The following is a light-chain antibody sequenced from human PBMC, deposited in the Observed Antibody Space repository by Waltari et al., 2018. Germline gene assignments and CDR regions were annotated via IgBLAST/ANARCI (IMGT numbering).Light chain of an antibody. CDR3: NSYTGSSSWM. Sequence: QSALTQPTSVSGSPGQSVTISCTGTSRDVAFYNYVSWYQQYPGKAPQLLIYDFSDRPSWVSSRFSGAKSGNPASLTISGLQADDEADYYCNSYTGSSSWMFGGGTKLTVL. CDR1: SRDVAFYNY. V-gene: IGLV2-14*01. CDR2: DFS. J-gene: IGLJ3*02.